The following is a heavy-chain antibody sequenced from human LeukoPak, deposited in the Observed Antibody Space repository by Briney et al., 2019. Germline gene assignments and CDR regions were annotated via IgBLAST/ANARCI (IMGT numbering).Heavy chain of an antibody. J-gene: IGHJ5*02. D-gene: IGHD5-18*01. CDR1: GYTFTSYY. Sequence: ASVKVSCKASGYTFTSYYMHWVRQAPGQGLEWMGIINPSGGSTSYAQKFQGRVTMTRDASTSTVYMELSSLRSEDTAVYYCARGRSVPNNYGWFDPWGQGTLVTVSS. V-gene: IGHV1-46*01. CDR2: INPSGGST. CDR3: ARGRSVPNNYGWFDP.